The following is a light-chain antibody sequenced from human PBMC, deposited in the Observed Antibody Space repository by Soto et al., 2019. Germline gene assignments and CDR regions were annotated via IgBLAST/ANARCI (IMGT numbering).Light chain of an antibody. Sequence: QSALTQPASVSGSPGQSITISCTGTSSDVGNYNFVSWFQQHPGNAPKLMIYEVSSRPSGVSNRFSGSKSGNTASLTISGLQAEDEADYYCSSYTTSSTLVFGGGTQLTVL. CDR2: EVS. V-gene: IGLV2-14*01. CDR1: SSDVGNYNF. CDR3: SSYTTSSTLV. J-gene: IGLJ3*02.